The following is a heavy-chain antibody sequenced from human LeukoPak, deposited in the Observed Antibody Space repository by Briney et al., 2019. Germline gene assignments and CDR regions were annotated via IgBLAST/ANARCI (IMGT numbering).Heavy chain of an antibody. CDR1: GFTFSSYS. V-gene: IGHV3-21*01. CDR3: AKTPCSGGSCYGRKAMVTEPYRFDY. D-gene: IGHD2-15*01. Sequence: PGGSLRLSCAASGFTFSSYSMNWVRQAPGKGLEWVSSISSSSSYIYYADSVKGRFTISRDNAKNSLYLQMNSLRAEDTAVYYCAKTPCSGGSCYGRKAMVTEPYRFDYWGQGTLVTVSS. CDR2: ISSSSSYI. J-gene: IGHJ4*02.